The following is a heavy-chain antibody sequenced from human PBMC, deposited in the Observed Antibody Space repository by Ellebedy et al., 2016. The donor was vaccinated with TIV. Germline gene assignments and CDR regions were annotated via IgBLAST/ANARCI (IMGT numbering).Heavy chain of an antibody. V-gene: IGHV3-66*01. Sequence: GASLKISCAASGFTVSCNYMSWVRPAPGRGLEWVSVIYSGGSTYYADSVKGRFTVSRDNSKNTLYLQMTSLRAEDTAVYYCARTHDDYGGNWAFDCWGQGTQVTVSS. D-gene: IGHD4-23*01. CDR3: ARTHDDYGGNWAFDC. J-gene: IGHJ4*02. CDR1: GFTVSCNY. CDR2: IYSGGST.